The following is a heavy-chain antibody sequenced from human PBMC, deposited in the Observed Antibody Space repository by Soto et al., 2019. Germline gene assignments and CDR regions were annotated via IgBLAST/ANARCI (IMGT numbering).Heavy chain of an antibody. Sequence: GGSLRLSCAASGFTFSDYAMHWVRQAPGKGLEWVAIISFDGSNEHYADSVQGRFTISRDNSENTLYLQMNSLRADDTAVYYCARPAATVIFYSGMDVWGQGTTVTVSS. V-gene: IGHV3-30-3*01. J-gene: IGHJ6*02. D-gene: IGHD4-17*01. CDR1: GFTFSDYA. CDR3: ARPAATVIFYSGMDV. CDR2: ISFDGSNE.